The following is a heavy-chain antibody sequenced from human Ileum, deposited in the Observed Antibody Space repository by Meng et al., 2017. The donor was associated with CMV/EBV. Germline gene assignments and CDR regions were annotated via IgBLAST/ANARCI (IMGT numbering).Heavy chain of an antibody. J-gene: IGHJ4*02. CDR3: ARPLDFWSEWRD. V-gene: IGHV4-39*01. CDR1: GGSINDPKYY. CDR2: IYYSGTT. D-gene: IGHD3-3*01. Sequence: SETLSLTCTVSGGSINDPKYYWGWIRQPPGKGLEWIGSIYYSGTTYYSPSLRSRVTLSVDTSRSQLSLRLTSVTAADTAVYYCARPLDFWSEWRDWGQGTLVTVSS.